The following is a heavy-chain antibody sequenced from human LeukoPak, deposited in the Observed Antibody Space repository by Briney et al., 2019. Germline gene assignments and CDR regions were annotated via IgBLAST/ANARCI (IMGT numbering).Heavy chain of an antibody. J-gene: IGHJ3*02. CDR2: IYSGGST. CDR3: ALSRGYSSGGAFDI. D-gene: IGHD5-18*01. Sequence: GGSLRLSCAASGFTVSSNYMSWVRHAPGKGLEWVSVIYSGGSTYYADSVKGRFTISRDNSKNTLYLQMNSLRAEDTAVYYCALSRGYSSGGAFDIWGQGTMVTVSS. V-gene: IGHV3-53*01. CDR1: GFTVSSNY.